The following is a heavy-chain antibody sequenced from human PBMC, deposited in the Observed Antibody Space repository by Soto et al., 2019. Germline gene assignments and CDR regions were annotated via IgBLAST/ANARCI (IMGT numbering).Heavy chain of an antibody. CDR3: ARLGGFYQAFDS. J-gene: IGHJ4*02. D-gene: IGHD3-22*01. CDR2: IKSKTDGGTT. V-gene: IGHV3-15*01. CDR1: GFTFSNLW. Sequence: PGGPQRLPSAVAGFTFSNLWMSWISQAPGKGLEWVGRIKSKTDGGTTDYAAPVKGRFTISRDDSKNTLYLQMNSLKSEDTAVYYCARLGGFYQAFDSWGQGALVTVSS.